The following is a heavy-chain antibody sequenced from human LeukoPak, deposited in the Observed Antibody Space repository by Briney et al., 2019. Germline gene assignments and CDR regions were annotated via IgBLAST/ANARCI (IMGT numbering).Heavy chain of an antibody. CDR2: ISYDGSDI. Sequence: PGGSLRLSCAASGFTFSSYGMHWVCQAPGKGVDWVAVISYDGSDIYYADSVKGRFTISRENSKNTLYLHVNSLRAEDTAVYYCAKDRTNTAMVTMYYYGMDVWGQGTTVTVSS. CDR3: AKDRTNTAMVTMYYYGMDV. J-gene: IGHJ6*02. V-gene: IGHV3-30*18. CDR1: GFTFSSYG. D-gene: IGHD5-18*01.